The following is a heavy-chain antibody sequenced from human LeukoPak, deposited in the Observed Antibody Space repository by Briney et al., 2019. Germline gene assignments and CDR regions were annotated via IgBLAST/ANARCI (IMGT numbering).Heavy chain of an antibody. D-gene: IGHD2-21*02. CDR1: GGSISSGGYS. CDR3: ARGVCDGDCYTSQVYWYFDL. CDR2: IYHSGST. J-gene: IGHJ2*01. Sequence: SQTLSLTCAVSGGSISSGGYSWSWIRQPPGKGLEWIGYIYHSGSTYYNPSLKSRVTISVDRSKNQFSLKLSSVTAADTAVYYCARGVCDGDCYTSQVYWYFDLWGRGTLVTVSS. V-gene: IGHV4-30-2*01.